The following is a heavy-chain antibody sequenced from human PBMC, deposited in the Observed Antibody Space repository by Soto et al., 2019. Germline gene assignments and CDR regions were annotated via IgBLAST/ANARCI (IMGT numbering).Heavy chain of an antibody. Sequence: ATCKDSGLSIASTARRSPHHEQEKRLEWIGWIVVGSGNTNYAQKFQERVTITRDMSTSTAYMELSSVTAADTAVYYCARHGINDGDYVPDYYYYMDVWGKGTTVTVSS. CDR2: IVVGSGNT. D-gene: IGHD4-17*01. CDR3: ARHGINDGDYVPDYYYYMDV. CDR1: GLSIASTA. V-gene: IGHV1-58*01. J-gene: IGHJ6*03.